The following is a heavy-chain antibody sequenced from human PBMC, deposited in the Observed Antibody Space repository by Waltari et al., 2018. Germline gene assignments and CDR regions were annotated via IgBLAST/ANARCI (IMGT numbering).Heavy chain of an antibody. CDR2: ISAYNGNT. Sequence: QVQLVQSGAEVKKPGASVKVSCKASGYTFTSYGISWVRQAPGHGLEWMGWISAYNGNTNYAQKLQGRVTMTTDTSTSTAYMELRSLRSDDTAVYYCARDPHPTGYCSGGSCYTNTDDYWGQGTLVTVSS. D-gene: IGHD2-15*01. J-gene: IGHJ4*02. CDR1: GYTFTSYG. V-gene: IGHV1-18*01. CDR3: ARDPHPTGYCSGGSCYTNTDDY.